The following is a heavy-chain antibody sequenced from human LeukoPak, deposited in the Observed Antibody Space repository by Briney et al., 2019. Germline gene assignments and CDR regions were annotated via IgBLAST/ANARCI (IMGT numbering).Heavy chain of an antibody. J-gene: IGHJ4*02. CDR2: IWYDGSNK. CDR3: AKDHYYGSGSPCFDY. Sequence: GGSLRLSCAASGFTFSSYGMHWVRQAPGKGLEWVAVIWYDGSNKYYADSLKGRFTISRDNSKNTLYLQMNSLRAEDTAVYYCAKDHYYGSGSPCFDYWGQGTLVTVSS. D-gene: IGHD3-10*01. V-gene: IGHV3-33*06. CDR1: GFTFSSYG.